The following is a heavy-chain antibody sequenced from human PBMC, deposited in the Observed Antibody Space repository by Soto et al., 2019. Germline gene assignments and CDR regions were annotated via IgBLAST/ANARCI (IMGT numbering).Heavy chain of an antibody. Sequence: SVKVACKASGGTFSSYTISWVRQAPGQGLEWMGRIIPILGIANYAQKFQGRVTITADKSTSTAYMELSSLRPEDTAVYYCASLMSSGYYYGMDVWGQGTTVTVSS. CDR2: IIPILGIA. J-gene: IGHJ6*02. CDR3: ASLMSSGYYYGMDV. V-gene: IGHV1-69*02. CDR1: GGTFSSYT. D-gene: IGHD3-10*01.